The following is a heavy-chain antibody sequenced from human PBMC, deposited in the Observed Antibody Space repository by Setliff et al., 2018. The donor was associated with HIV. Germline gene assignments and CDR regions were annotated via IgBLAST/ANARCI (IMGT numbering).Heavy chain of an antibody. Sequence: PGGSLRLSCVASGFSFSRYTMMWVRQAPGKGLEWVSSITSNLNYKYADSVKGRFTISRDNTKNSLYLQMNSLRAEDTAVYYCAKGDSFVFSYVYPDYWGPGTLVTVSS. J-gene: IGHJ4*02. D-gene: IGHD3-22*01. CDR1: GFSFSRYT. CDR2: ITSNLNY. V-gene: IGHV3-21*01. CDR3: AKGDSFVFSYVYPDY.